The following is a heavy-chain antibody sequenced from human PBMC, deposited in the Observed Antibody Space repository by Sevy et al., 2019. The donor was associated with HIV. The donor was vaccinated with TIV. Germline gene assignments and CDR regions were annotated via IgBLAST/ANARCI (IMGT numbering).Heavy chain of an antibody. J-gene: IGHJ4*02. CDR3: AITKDYYDNSGSPFDY. Sequence: ASVKVSCKVSGYTLTKLAMHWVRQAPGKGLEWMGTFDPEDGETIYAQKFQGRVTMTEDTSIDTAYMELCSLRSEDTAVFYCAITKDYYDNSGSPFDYWGQGTLVTVSS. CDR1: GYTLTKLA. V-gene: IGHV1-24*01. D-gene: IGHD3-22*01. CDR2: FDPEDGET.